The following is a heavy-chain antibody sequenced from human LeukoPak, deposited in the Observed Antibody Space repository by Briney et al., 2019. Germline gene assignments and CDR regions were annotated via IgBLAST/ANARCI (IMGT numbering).Heavy chain of an antibody. CDR2: IYYSGST. CDR3: ARAIGGYGYYYYYYMDV. D-gene: IGHD5-18*01. CDR1: GDSISSYY. J-gene: IGHJ6*03. V-gene: IGHV4-59*01. Sequence: SETLSLTCTVSGDSISSYYWSWIRQPPGKGLEWIGYIYYSGSTNYNPSLKSRVTISVDTSKNQFSLKLSSVTAADTAVYYCARAIGGYGYYYYYYMDVWGKGTTVTISS.